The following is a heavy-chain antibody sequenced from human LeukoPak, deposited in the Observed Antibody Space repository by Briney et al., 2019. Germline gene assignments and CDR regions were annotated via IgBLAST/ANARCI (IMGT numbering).Heavy chain of an antibody. CDR1: GGSISSSSYY. V-gene: IGHV4-61*02. D-gene: IGHD4-17*01. CDR3: ARDVASYGDYVRFDY. Sequence: PSQTLSLTRTVSGGSISSSSYYWSWIRQPAGKGLEWIGRIYTSGSTNYNPSLKSRVTISVDTSKNQFSLKLSSVTAADTAVYYCARDVASYGDYVRFDYWGQGTLVTVSS. CDR2: IYTSGST. J-gene: IGHJ4*02.